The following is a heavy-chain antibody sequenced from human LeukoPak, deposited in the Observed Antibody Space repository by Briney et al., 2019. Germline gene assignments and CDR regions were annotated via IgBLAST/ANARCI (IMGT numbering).Heavy chain of an antibody. D-gene: IGHD3-22*01. CDR3: ARDYPTGYYDSSGQGGY. CDR2: IIPILGIA. Sequence: ASVKVSCKASGGTFSSYAISWVRQAPGQGLEWMGRIIPILGIANYAQKFQGRVTISTDKSTSTAYMELSSLRSEDTAVYYCARDYPTGYYDSSGQGGYWGQGTLVTVSS. J-gene: IGHJ4*02. CDR1: GGTFSSYA. V-gene: IGHV1-69*04.